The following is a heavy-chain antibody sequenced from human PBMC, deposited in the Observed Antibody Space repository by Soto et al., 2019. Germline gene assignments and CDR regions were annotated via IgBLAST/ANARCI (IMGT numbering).Heavy chain of an antibody. Sequence: EVQLVESGGDLVQPGGSLRLSCAASGFPFSLYLMSWVRQAPGKGLEWVANIGPDGSAKYDMGSVKGRFTISRDNAKSSLYLQMDSLRVDDTAIYYCSRDICGRTTGCVNWGQGTQVIVSS. V-gene: IGHV3-7*01. J-gene: IGHJ4*02. D-gene: IGHD3-9*01. CDR2: IGPDGSAK. CDR3: SRDICGRTTGCVN. CDR1: GFPFSLYL.